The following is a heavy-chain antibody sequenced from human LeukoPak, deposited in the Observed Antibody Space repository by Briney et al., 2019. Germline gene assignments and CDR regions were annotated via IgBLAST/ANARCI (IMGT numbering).Heavy chain of an antibody. V-gene: IGHV1-2*02. CDR3: ARGYCSGGSCYQNFDY. D-gene: IGHD2-15*01. CDR1: GYTLTGYY. CDR2: INPNSGGT. J-gene: IGHJ4*02. Sequence: GASVKVSCKASGYTLTGYYMHWVRQAPGQGLEWMGWINPNSGGTNYAQKFQGRVTMTRDTSISTAYMELSRLRSDDTAVYYCARGYCSGGSCYQNFDYWGQGTLVTVSS.